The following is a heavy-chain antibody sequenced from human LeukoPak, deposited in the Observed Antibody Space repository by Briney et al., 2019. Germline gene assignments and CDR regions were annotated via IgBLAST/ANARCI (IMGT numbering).Heavy chain of an antibody. CDR2: IYIKSNT. Sequence: PGGSLRLSCAASGFTVSSNYMGWVRQAPGKGLEWVSVIYIKSNTYYADSVKGRFTISRDNSKNTLHLQMNSLRAEDTAVYYCARDPPEGAYCGGDCFPFRFDPWGQGTLVTVSS. J-gene: IGHJ5*02. CDR1: GFTVSSNY. V-gene: IGHV3-53*01. CDR3: ARDPPEGAYCGGDCFPFRFDP. D-gene: IGHD2-21*01.